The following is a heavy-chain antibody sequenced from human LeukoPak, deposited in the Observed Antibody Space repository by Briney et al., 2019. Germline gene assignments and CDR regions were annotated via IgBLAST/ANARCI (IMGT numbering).Heavy chain of an antibody. V-gene: IGHV3-23*01. CDR1: GFTFSSSA. CDR3: AREVAVTGTPSLDN. CDR2: ISGSGGGT. D-gene: IGHD6-19*01. J-gene: IGHJ4*02. Sequence: PGGSLRLSCATSGFTFSSSAMSWVRQAPGKGLAWVSTISGSGGGTYYADSVRGRFTLSRDNAKNSLYLQMNSLRVEDTAIYYCAREVAVTGTPSLDNWGQGTLVTVSS.